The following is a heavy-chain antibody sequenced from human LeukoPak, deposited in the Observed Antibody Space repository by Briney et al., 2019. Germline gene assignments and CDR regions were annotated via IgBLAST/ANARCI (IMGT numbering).Heavy chain of an antibody. D-gene: IGHD6-19*01. J-gene: IGHJ6*02. Sequence: PGGSLRLSCSASGFTFSSYAMHWVRQAPGKGLEYVSAISSNGGSTYYADSVKGRFTISRDNSKNTLYLQMSSLRAEDTAVYYCVKERYSSGWYWIYYYGMDVWGQGTTVTVFS. CDR1: GFTFSSYA. V-gene: IGHV3-64D*06. CDR3: VKERYSSGWYWIYYYGMDV. CDR2: ISSNGGST.